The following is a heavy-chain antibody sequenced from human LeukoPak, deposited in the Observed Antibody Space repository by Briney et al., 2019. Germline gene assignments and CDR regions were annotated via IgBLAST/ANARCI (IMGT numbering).Heavy chain of an antibody. CDR2: IGSSSNSI. CDR3: ARELPTEAFDY. D-gene: IGHD1-26*01. J-gene: IGHJ4*02. CDR1: GFTFSSYS. V-gene: IGHV3-21*01. Sequence: GGSLRLSCAASGFTFSSYSMNWVRQASGKGLEWVSSIGSSSNSIYYTDSVKGRFTISRDNAKNSLYLQMNSLRAEDTAVYYCARELPTEAFDYWGQGTLVTVSS.